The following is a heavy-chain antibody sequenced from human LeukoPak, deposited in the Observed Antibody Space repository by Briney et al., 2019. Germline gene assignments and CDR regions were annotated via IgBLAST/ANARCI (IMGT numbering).Heavy chain of an antibody. V-gene: IGHV3-30*04. CDR3: AKRIPQIAATNSPHDY. Sequence: GGSLRLSCAASGFTFSSYAMHWVRQAPGKGLEWVAVISYDGSNKYYADSVKGRFTISRDNSKNTLYLQMNSLRAEDTAVYYCAKRIPQIAATNSPHDYWGQGTLVTVSS. CDR2: ISYDGSNK. J-gene: IGHJ4*02. CDR1: GFTFSSYA. D-gene: IGHD2-15*01.